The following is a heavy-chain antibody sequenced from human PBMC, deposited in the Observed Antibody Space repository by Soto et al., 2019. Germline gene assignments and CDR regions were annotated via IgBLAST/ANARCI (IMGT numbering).Heavy chain of an antibody. J-gene: IGHJ4*02. CDR1: GYTFTSYG. V-gene: IGHV1-18*01. CDR2: ISAYNGNT. Sequence: ASVKVSCKASGYTFTSYGISWVRQAPGQGLEWMGWISAYNGNTNYAQKLQGRVTMTTDTSTSTAYMELRSLRSDDTAVYYCARGFGAAMIGDYFDYWGQGTLVTVSS. D-gene: IGHD2-2*01. CDR3: ARGFGAAMIGDYFDY.